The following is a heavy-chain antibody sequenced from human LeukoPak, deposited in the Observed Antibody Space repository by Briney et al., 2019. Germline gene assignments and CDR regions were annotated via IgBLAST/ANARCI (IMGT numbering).Heavy chain of an antibody. D-gene: IGHD5-12*01. CDR3: AKEGDVDIVATLLSYYFDY. Sequence: GGSLRLSCAASGFTFSSYWMHWVRQAPGKGLVWVSCINSDGSTTNYADSVKGRFTISRDNSKNTLYLQMNSLRAEDTAVYYCAKEGDVDIVATLLSYYFDYWGQGTLVTVSS. CDR1: GFTFSSYW. J-gene: IGHJ4*02. V-gene: IGHV3-74*01. CDR2: INSDGSTT.